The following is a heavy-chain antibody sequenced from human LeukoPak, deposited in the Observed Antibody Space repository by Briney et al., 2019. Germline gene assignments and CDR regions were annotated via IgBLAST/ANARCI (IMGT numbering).Heavy chain of an antibody. CDR3: ARGQSDVIAVDLEYYGMDV. CDR1: GGSFSGYY. CDR2: INHSGST. D-gene: IGHD6-19*01. J-gene: IGHJ6*02. Sequence: SETLSLTCAVYGGSFSGYYWSWIRQPPGKGLEWIGEINHSGSTNYNPSLKSRVTISVDTSKNQFSLKLSSVTAADTAVYYCARGQSDVIAVDLEYYGMDVWGQGTTVTVSS. V-gene: IGHV4-34*01.